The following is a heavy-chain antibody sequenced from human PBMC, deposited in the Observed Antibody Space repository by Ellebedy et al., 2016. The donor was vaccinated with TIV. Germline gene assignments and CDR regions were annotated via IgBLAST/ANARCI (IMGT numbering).Heavy chain of an antibody. Sequence: ASVKVSCKASGYTFTGYYMHWVRQAPGQGLEWMGWINPNSGGTNYAQKFQGWVTMTRDTSISTAYMELSRLRSDDTAVYYCARLVDTAMVNEGWVYYFDYWGQGTLVTVSS. CDR2: INPNSGGT. D-gene: IGHD5-18*01. J-gene: IGHJ4*02. V-gene: IGHV1-2*04. CDR3: ARLVDTAMVNEGWVYYFDY. CDR1: GYTFTGYY.